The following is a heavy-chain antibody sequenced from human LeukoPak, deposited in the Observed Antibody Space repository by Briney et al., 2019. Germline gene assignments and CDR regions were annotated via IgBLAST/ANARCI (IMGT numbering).Heavy chain of an antibody. D-gene: IGHD2-21*02. Sequence: GGSLTLSCAASGFTFSSYAMSWVRQAPGEGLEWASAISGSGGSTYYADSVKGRFTISRDNSKNTLYLQMNSLRAEDTAVYYCAKSFDVVTTIDYWGQGTLVTVSS. CDR1: GFTFSSYA. V-gene: IGHV3-23*01. CDR2: ISGSGGST. CDR3: AKSFDVVTTIDY. J-gene: IGHJ4*02.